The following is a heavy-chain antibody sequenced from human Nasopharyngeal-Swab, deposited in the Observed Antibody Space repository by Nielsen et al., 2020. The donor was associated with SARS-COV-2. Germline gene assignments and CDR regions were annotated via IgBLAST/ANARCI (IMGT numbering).Heavy chain of an antibody. CDR1: GFTFKNYA. D-gene: IGHD3-22*01. J-gene: IGHJ4*02. CDR2: IGSSGVHT. Sequence: GESLKISCAASGFTFKNYAMSWVRRAPGKGLEWVSAIGSSGVHTYYADSVKGRFTISRDNSNNMLYLHMNGLRAEDTAVYYCAKVGYDYYDSSAYYAGGNDYWGQGTLVTVSS. CDR3: AKVGYDYYDSSAYYAGGNDY. V-gene: IGHV3-23*01.